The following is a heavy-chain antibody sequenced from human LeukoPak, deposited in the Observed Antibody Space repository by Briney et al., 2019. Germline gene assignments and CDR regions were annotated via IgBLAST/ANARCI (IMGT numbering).Heavy chain of an antibody. CDR1: GGSFSGYY. J-gene: IGHJ4*02. Sequence: SETLSLTCAVYGGSFSGYYWSWIRQPPGKGLEWVGEINHSGSTNYNPSLKSRVTISVDTSKNQFSLKLSSVTAADTAVYYCARVRRMAYYDIMTGYSYYFDYWGQGTLVTVSS. CDR2: INHSGST. D-gene: IGHD3-9*01. V-gene: IGHV4-34*01. CDR3: ARVRRMAYYDIMTGYSYYFDY.